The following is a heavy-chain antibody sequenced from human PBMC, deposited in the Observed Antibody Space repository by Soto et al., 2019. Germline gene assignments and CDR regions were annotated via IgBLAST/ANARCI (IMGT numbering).Heavy chain of an antibody. CDR1: GYTFTSYG. CDR3: ARVPLRGYSGYADGYFDL. J-gene: IGHJ2*01. V-gene: IGHV1-18*01. D-gene: IGHD5-12*01. Sequence: QVQLVQSGAEVKKPGASVKVSCKASGYTFTSYGISWVRQAPGQGLEWMGWISAYNGNTNYAQKLQGRVTMTTDTPTSTAYMELRSLRSDDTAVYYCARVPLRGYSGYADGYFDLWGRGTLVTVSS. CDR2: ISAYNGNT.